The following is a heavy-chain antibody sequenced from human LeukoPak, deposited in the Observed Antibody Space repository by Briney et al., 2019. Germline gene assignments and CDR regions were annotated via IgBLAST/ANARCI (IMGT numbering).Heavy chain of an antibody. J-gene: IGHJ4*02. Sequence: GGSLRLSCAASGFTFSDYYMSWIRQAPGKGLEWVSYISSSGSTIYYADSVKGRFTISRDNAKNSLYLQMNSLRAEDTALYYCAKDTAAGIGLGFDYWGQGTLVTVSS. V-gene: IGHV3-11*01. CDR2: ISSSGSTI. CDR3: AKDTAAGIGLGFDY. D-gene: IGHD6-13*01. CDR1: GFTFSDYY.